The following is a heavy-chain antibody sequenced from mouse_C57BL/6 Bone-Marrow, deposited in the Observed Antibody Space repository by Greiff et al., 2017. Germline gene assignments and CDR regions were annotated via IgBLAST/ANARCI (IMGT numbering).Heavy chain of an antibody. CDR3: AREANWVYAMDY. CDR1: GFTFSSYA. D-gene: IGHD4-1*01. CDR2: ISDGGSYT. V-gene: IGHV5-4*01. J-gene: IGHJ4*01. Sequence: EVQLVESGGGLVKPGGSLKLSCAASGFTFSSYAMSWVRQTPEKRLEWVATISDGGSYTSYPDNVKGRFTISRDNDKNNLYLQMSHLKSEDTARYYCAREANWVYAMDYWGQGTSVTVAS.